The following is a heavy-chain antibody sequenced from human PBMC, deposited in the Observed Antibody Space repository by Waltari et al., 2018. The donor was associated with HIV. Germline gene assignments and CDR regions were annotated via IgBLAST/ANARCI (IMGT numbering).Heavy chain of an antibody. CDR3: ARDSGSYGPDY. V-gene: IGHV4-61*02. Sequence: QVQLQESGPGLVKPSQTLSLTCTVSGGSISSGSYYWSWIRQPAGKGLEWIGRIYTSGSTNYNPSLKSRVTISVDTSKNQFSLKLSSVTAADTAVYYCARDSGSYGPDYWGQGTLVTVSS. CDR1: GGSISSGSYY. J-gene: IGHJ4*02. CDR2: IYTSGST. D-gene: IGHD5-18*01.